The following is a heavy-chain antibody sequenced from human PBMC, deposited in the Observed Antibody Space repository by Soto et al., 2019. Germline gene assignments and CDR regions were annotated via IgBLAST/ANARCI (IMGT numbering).Heavy chain of an antibody. CDR1: GYTFTSYG. CDR2: ISAYNGNT. V-gene: IGHV1-18*01. J-gene: IGHJ4*02. Sequence: SVKVSCKASGYTFTSYGISWVRQAPGQGLEWMGWISAYNGNTNYAQKLQGRVTMTTDTSTSTAYMELRSLRSDDTAVYYCARDPPYYYDSSGYGDDYWGQGPMVTVSS. CDR3: ARDPPYYYDSSGYGDDY. D-gene: IGHD3-22*01.